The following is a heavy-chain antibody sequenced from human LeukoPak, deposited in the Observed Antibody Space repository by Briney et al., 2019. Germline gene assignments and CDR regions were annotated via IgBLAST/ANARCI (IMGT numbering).Heavy chain of an antibody. Sequence: PRESLQISCQSSGYSFSSFWIAWVRQMHGKGLEWMGIIYPGDSVTRYSPSFQGQVTISADKSITTAYLQWSSLKASDTAIYYCARHGYYDFWSGQNWFDPWGQGTLVTVSS. CDR3: ARHGYYDFWSGQNWFDP. CDR1: GYSFSSFW. V-gene: IGHV5-51*01. CDR2: IYPGDSVT. J-gene: IGHJ5*02. D-gene: IGHD3-3*01.